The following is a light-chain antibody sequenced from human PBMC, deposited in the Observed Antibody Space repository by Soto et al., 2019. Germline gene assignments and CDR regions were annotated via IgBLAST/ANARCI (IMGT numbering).Light chain of an antibody. CDR1: QSVSNNY. CDR2: GAS. V-gene: IGKV3-20*01. CDR3: QQYGSSGT. J-gene: IGKJ1*01. Sequence: EILVTHSPGTLALSSGEMATLSFRASQSVSNNYLAWYQQKPGQAPRLLIYGASNRATGIPDRFSGSGSGTDFTLTISRLETEDFAVYYCQQYGSSGTFGQGTKVDIK.